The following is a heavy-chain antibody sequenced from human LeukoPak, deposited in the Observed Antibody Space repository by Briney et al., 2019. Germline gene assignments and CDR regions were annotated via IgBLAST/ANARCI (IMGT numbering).Heavy chain of an antibody. Sequence: GASVKVSCKASGYTFTSYGISWVRQAPGQGLEWMGWISAYNGNTNYAQKLQGRVTTTTDTSTSTAYMELRSLRSDDTAVYYCARGLTRGLRYFDWLSSVLDAFDIWGQGTMVTVSS. D-gene: IGHD3-9*01. J-gene: IGHJ3*02. CDR1: GYTFTSYG. CDR3: ARGLTRGLRYFDWLSSVLDAFDI. V-gene: IGHV1-18*01. CDR2: ISAYNGNT.